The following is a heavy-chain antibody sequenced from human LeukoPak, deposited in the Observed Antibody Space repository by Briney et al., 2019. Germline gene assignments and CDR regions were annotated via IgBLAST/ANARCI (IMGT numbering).Heavy chain of an antibody. J-gene: IGHJ6*03. CDR3: ARAGDSCSGGSCYSSDCYYYYMDV. CDR1: GYTFTSYY. V-gene: IGHV1-46*01. Sequence: ASVKVSCKASGYTFTSYYMHWVRQAPGQGLEWMGIINPSGGSTSYAQKFQGRVTMTRDMSTSTVYMELSSLRSEDTAVYYCARAGDSCSGGSCYSSDCYYYYMDVWGKGTTVTVSS. D-gene: IGHD2-15*01. CDR2: INPSGGST.